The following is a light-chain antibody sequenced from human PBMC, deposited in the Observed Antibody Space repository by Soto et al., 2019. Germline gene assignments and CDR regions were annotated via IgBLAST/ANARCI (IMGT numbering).Light chain of an antibody. CDR1: QSVSSN. J-gene: IGKJ1*01. Sequence: EIVMTQSPATLSVSPGERATFSCRASQSVSSNLAWYQQKPGQAPRLLIYGASTRATGIPDRFSGSGSGTEFTLTISSPQSEDFATYNCQQYNNWPPTFGQGTKVEIK. CDR2: GAS. V-gene: IGKV3-15*01. CDR3: QQYNNWPPT.